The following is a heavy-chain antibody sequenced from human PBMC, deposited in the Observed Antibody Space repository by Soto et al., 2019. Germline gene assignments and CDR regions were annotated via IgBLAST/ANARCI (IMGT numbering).Heavy chain of an antibody. V-gene: IGHV3-21*01. Sequence: EVLLVESGGSLVRPGGSLRLSCAASGFTFSPYTMNGVRQAPGQGLEWLSFISTGATYADSGRGRFTISRDNAKNSLFLQMNSLRAEDTAVYYCARGEYRMDVWGQWTTVTVSS. CDR3: ARGEYRMDV. J-gene: IGHJ6*02. CDR1: GFTFSPYT. CDR2: ISTGAT.